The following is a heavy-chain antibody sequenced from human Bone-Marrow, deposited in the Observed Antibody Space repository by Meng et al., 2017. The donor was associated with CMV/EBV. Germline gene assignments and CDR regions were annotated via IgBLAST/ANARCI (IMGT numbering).Heavy chain of an antibody. D-gene: IGHD6-19*01. V-gene: IGHV4-39*07. CDR1: GGSISSSSYY. CDR2: IYYSGST. Sequence: GSLRLSCTVSGGSISSSSYYWGWIRQPPGKGLEWIGSIYYSGSTYYNPSLKSRVTISVHTSKNQFSLKLSSVTAADTAVYYCARGRQWLEPGSDYGMDVWGQGTTVTVSS. CDR3: ARGRQWLEPGSDYGMDV. J-gene: IGHJ6*02.